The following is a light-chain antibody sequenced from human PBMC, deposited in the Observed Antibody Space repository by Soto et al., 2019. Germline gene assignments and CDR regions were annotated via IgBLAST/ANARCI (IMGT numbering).Light chain of an antibody. CDR3: SSYTSSGILV. V-gene: IGLV2-14*01. J-gene: IGLJ3*02. CDR1: SSDVGGYNY. Sequence: QSALTQPASVYGSPGQSITISCTGTSSDVGGYNYVSWYQQHPGKAPKLMIYAVSNRPSGVSNRFSGSKSGNTASLTISGLQAEDEADYYCSSYTSSGILVFGGGTKLTVL. CDR2: AVS.